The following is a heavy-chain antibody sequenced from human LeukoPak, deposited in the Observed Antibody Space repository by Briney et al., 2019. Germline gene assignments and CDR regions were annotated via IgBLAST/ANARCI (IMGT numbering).Heavy chain of an antibody. V-gene: IGHV1-2*02. D-gene: IGHD1-26*01. CDR3: AREEDSGSYPFDY. CDR1: FSGNY. J-gene: IGHJ4*02. Sequence: GASVKVSCKASFSGNYFQWVRQAPGQGFEWIGCIDRNSGDTDYAQKFQGRVTMTRDTSISTAYMELSRLRSDDTAVYYCAREEDSGSYPFDYWGQGTLVTVSS. CDR2: IDRNSGDT.